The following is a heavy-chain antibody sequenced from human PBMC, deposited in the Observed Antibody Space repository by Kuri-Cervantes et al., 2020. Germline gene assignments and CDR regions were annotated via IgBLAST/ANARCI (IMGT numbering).Heavy chain of an antibody. CDR1: GFTFSSYW. Sequence: GESLKISCAASGFTFSSYWMNWVRQAPGKGLEWVANIKQDGSERYYVDSVKGRFTISRANAENSLYLQMSSLRAEDTAVYYCARSSGSSRSQYSFDYWGQGTLVTVSS. V-gene: IGHV3-7*01. CDR3: ARSSGSSRSQYSFDY. CDR2: IKQDGSER. D-gene: IGHD1-26*01. J-gene: IGHJ4*02.